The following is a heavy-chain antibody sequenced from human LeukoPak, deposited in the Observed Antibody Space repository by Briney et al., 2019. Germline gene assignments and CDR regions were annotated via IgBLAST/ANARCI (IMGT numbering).Heavy chain of an antibody. Sequence: GGSLRLSCAASGFTFSSYAMSWVRQAPGKGLEWVSAISGSGGSTYYADSVKGRFTISRDNSKNTLYPQMNSLRAEDTAVYYCAKDLRSGWYFDYWGQGTLVTVSS. CDR1: GFTFSSYA. D-gene: IGHD6-19*01. V-gene: IGHV3-23*01. CDR3: AKDLRSGWYFDY. CDR2: ISGSGGST. J-gene: IGHJ4*02.